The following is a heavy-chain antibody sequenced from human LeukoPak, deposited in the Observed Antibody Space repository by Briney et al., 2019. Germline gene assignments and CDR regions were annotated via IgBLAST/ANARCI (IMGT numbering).Heavy chain of an antibody. D-gene: IGHD5-12*01. CDR1: GFTFSSYS. CDR3: ARVGTGYGSDY. CDR2: ISSSSSYI. J-gene: IGHJ4*02. Sequence: PGGSLRLSCAASGFTFSSYSMNWVRQAPGEGLEWVSSISSSSSYIYYADSVKGRFTISRDNAKNSLYLQMNSLRAEDTAVYYCARVGTGYGSDYWGQGTLVTVSS. V-gene: IGHV3-21*01.